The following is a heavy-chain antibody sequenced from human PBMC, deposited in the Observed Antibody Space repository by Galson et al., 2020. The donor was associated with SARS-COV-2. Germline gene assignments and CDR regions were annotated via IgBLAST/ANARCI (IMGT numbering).Heavy chain of an antibody. CDR3: ARDRHYGDYWGGGEVLGY. V-gene: IGHV3-30*03. J-gene: IGHJ4*02. CDR2: MSYDGSNI. CDR1: GFTFSSFG. Sequence: GESLKISCTASGFTFSSFGMHWVRQAPGKGLEWVAVMSYDGSNIFYAQSVKGRFTISRDNSKNTLYLQMNTLRAEDTAMYYCARDRHYGDYWGGGEVLGYWCQGTLVTVSS. D-gene: IGHD4-17*01.